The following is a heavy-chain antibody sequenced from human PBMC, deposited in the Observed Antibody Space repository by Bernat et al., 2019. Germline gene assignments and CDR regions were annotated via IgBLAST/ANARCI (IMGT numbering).Heavy chain of an antibody. CDR1: GFTFSDYY. CDR2: ISSSGSTI. CDR3: ARPISNDMDWFDP. V-gene: IGHV3-11*01. J-gene: IGHJ5*02. Sequence: QVQLVESGGGLVKPGGSLRLSCAASGFTFSDYYMSWIRQAPGKGQEWVSYISSSGSTIYYADSVTGRFTISRDNAKNSLYLQMNSLRAEDPAVYYCARPISNDMDWFDPWGQGTLVTVSS. D-gene: IGHD1-1*01.